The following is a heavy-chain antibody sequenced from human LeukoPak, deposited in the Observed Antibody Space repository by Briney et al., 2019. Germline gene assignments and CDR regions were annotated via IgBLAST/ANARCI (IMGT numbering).Heavy chain of an antibody. D-gene: IGHD3-10*01. J-gene: IGHJ4*02. V-gene: IGHV4-30-2*01. CDR1: GGSISSGGYS. CDR2: IYHSGST. CDR3: ASNHMVRGVTTFDY. Sequence: PSETLSLTCAVSGGSISSGGYSWSWIRQPPGKGLEWIGYIYHSGSTYYNPSLKSRVTISVDRSKTHFSLKLSSVTAADTAVYYCASNHMVRGVTTFDYWGQGTLVTVSS.